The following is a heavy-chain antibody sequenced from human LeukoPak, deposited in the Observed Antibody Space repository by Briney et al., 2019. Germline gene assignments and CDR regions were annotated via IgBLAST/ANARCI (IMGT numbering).Heavy chain of an antibody. Sequence: GRSLRLFCAASGFTFSSYGMHWVRQAPGKGLEWVAVISYDGSNKYYADSVKGRFTISRDNSKNTLFLQMNSLRAEDTAVYYCAKADSSGWSFDYWGQGTLVTVSS. CDR2: ISYDGSNK. CDR1: GFTFSSYG. V-gene: IGHV3-30*18. J-gene: IGHJ4*02. D-gene: IGHD6-19*01. CDR3: AKADSSGWSFDY.